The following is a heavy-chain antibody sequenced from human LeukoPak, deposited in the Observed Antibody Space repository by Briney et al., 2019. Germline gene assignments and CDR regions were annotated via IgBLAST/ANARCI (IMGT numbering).Heavy chain of an antibody. V-gene: IGHV3-21*01. CDR2: ISSSSSYI. CDR3: ASTPRYGSGSYYNGDY. CDR1: GFTFSSYS. D-gene: IGHD3-10*01. Sequence: GGSLRLSCAASGFTFSSYSMNWVRQAPGKGLEWVSSISSSSSYIYYADSVKGRLTISRDNAKNSLYLQMNSLRAEDTAVYYCASTPRYGSGSYYNGDYWGQGTLVTVSS. J-gene: IGHJ4*02.